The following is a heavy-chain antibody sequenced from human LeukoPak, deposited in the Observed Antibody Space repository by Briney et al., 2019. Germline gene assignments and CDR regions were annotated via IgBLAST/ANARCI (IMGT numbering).Heavy chain of an antibody. CDR2: INHSGST. CDR3: ARGSRITIFGVVTLQRNTNWFDP. J-gene: IGHJ5*02. CDR1: GGSFSGYY. D-gene: IGHD3-3*01. V-gene: IGHV4-34*01. Sequence: SETLSLTCAVYGGSFSGYYWSWIRQPPGKGLEWIGEINHSGSTNYNPSLKSRVTISVDTSKNQFSLKLSSVTAADTAVYYCARGSRITIFGVVTLQRNTNWFDPWGQGTLVTVSS.